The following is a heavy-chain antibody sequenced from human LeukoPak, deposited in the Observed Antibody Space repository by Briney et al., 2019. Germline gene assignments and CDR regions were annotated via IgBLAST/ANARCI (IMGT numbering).Heavy chain of an antibody. CDR3: AREGRDYGGNSGHFDY. J-gene: IGHJ4*02. Sequence: PSETLSLTCTVSGGSINSKDHFWGWVRQPPGKGLEWIATIYYSGSTYHNPSLKSRVTISVDTSKNQFSLKLSSVTAADTAVYYCAREGRDYGGNSGHFDYWGQGTLVTVSS. D-gene: IGHD4-23*01. V-gene: IGHV4-39*07. CDR1: GGSINSKDHF. CDR2: IYYSGST.